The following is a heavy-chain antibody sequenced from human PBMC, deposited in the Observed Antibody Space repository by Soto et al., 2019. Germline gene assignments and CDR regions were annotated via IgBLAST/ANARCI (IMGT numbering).Heavy chain of an antibody. J-gene: IGHJ6*02. CDR2: ISYDGSNK. D-gene: IGHD6-19*01. V-gene: IGHV3-30-3*01. CDR1: GHTVSTNP. Sequence: GGSLRLSCAASGHTVSTNPMSWVRQAPGKGLEWVAVISYDGSNKYYADSVKGRFTISRDNSKNTLYLQMNSLRAEDTAVYYCARDFGYSSGWYRQNYYGMDVWGQGTTVTVSS. CDR3: ARDFGYSSGWYRQNYYGMDV.